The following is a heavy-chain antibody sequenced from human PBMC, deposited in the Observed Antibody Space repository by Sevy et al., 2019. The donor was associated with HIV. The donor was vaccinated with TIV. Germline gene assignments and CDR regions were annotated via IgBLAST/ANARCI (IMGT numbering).Heavy chain of an antibody. V-gene: IGHV3-30-3*01. CDR3: ARSLYCGGDCYPIDY. D-gene: IGHD2-21*02. CDR1: GFTFSSYA. J-gene: IGHJ4*02. Sequence: GGSLRLSCAASGFTFSSYAMHWVRQAPGKGLEWVAVISYDGSNKYYADSVKGRFTISRDNSKNTRYLQMNSLRAEDTAVYYCARSLYCGGDCYPIDYGGQGTLVTVSS. CDR2: ISYDGSNK.